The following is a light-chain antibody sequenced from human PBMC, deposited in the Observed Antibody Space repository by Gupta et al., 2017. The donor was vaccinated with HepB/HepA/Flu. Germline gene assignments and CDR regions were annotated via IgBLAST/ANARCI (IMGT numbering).Light chain of an antibody. CDR3: AAWDPSRSDFV. CDR1: SSNLGNNV. Sequence: HSVLTQPPSLSAAPGQKIILSCSGTSSNLGNNVVSWYHQLPEAAPKLLIYDNNKRHSGIPDRFSGSKSGTSATVDTAGLQTGDEADYFWAAWDPSRSDFVFGTGTTVTVL. CDR2: DNN. J-gene: IGLJ1*01. V-gene: IGLV1-51*01.